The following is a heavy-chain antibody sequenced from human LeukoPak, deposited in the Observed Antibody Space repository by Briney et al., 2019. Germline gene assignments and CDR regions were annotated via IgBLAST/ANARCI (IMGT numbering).Heavy chain of an antibody. J-gene: IGHJ4*02. CDR2: ISGSGGST. D-gene: IGHD3-9*01. CDR1: GFTFSSYN. V-gene: IGHV3-23*01. CDR3: AKDHIQYYDILTGQKRYFDY. Sequence: GGSLRLSCAASGFTFSSYNMNWVRQAPGKGLEWVSAISGSGGSTYYADSVKGRFTISRDNSKNTLYLQMNSLRAEDTAVYYCAKDHIQYYDILTGQKRYFDYWGQGTLVTVSS.